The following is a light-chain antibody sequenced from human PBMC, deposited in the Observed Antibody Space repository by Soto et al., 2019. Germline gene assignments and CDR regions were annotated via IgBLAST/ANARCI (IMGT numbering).Light chain of an antibody. Sequence: SYELTQPPSVSVAPGKTARITCGGNNIGSKSVHWYQQKPGQAPVLVIYYDSDRPSGIPARFSGSNSGNTATLTISRVEAGDEADYYCQVWDSSSDHPVFGTGTKLTVL. V-gene: IGLV3-21*04. CDR3: QVWDSSSDHPV. J-gene: IGLJ1*01. CDR1: NIGSKS. CDR2: YDS.